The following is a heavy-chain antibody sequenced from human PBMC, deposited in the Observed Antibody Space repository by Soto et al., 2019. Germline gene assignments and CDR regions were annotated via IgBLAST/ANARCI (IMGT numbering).Heavy chain of an antibody. CDR1: GFTFSSYA. CDR2: ISGSGGST. J-gene: IGHJ2*01. Sequence: GGCLRLSCAASGFTFSSYAMRWVRQAPVKGLEWVSAISGSGGSTYYADSVKGRFTISRDNSKNTLYLQMNSLRAEDTAVYYCARVSGSYRGIYWYFDLWGRGTLVTVSS. V-gene: IGHV3-23*01. D-gene: IGHD1-26*01. CDR3: ARVSGSYRGIYWYFDL.